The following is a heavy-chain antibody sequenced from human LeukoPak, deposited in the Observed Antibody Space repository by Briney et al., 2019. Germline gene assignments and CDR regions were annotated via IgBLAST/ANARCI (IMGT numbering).Heavy chain of an antibody. CDR2: NWHGTT. CDR1: GFTFEEYT. CDR3: VKDLSYESSGSVFEY. J-gene: IGHJ4*02. D-gene: IGHD3-22*01. Sequence: GGSLRLSCAASGFTFEEYTMHWVRQAPGKTLEWVSLNWHGTTYYRGSLKGRFTISRDNSKDSLYLQINTLRSEDTAFYYCVKDLSYESSGSVFEYWGQGTLVTVSS. V-gene: IGHV3-43*01.